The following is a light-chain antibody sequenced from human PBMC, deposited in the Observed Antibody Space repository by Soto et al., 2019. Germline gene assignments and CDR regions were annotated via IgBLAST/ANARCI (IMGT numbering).Light chain of an antibody. V-gene: IGKV1-39*01. CDR3: QHSYTTPWT. CDR1: QSIGNY. CDR2: AAS. J-gene: IGKJ1*01. Sequence: DIQMTQSPSSLSASVGDKVTITCRASQSIGNYLNWYQQKPGKAPKLLIYAASSFQSVVPSRFSGSGSGTDFTLTISSLQPEDFATYYCQHSYTTPWTFGQGTKVEIK.